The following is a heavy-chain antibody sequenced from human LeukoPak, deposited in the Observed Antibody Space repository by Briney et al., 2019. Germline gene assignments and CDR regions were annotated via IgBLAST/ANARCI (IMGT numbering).Heavy chain of an antibody. V-gene: IGHV3-23*01. CDR1: GFTFSSFA. Sequence: GFLRLSCAASGFTFSSFAMSWVRQAPGKGLEWVSAISGSGGSTYYADSVEGRFTISRDNSKNTLYLQMNSLRAEDTAVYYCAKDNYLRVWLSGSSLFDYWGQGTLVTVSS. J-gene: IGHJ4*02. CDR2: ISGSGGST. CDR3: AKDNYLRVWLSGSSLFDY. D-gene: IGHD3-10*01.